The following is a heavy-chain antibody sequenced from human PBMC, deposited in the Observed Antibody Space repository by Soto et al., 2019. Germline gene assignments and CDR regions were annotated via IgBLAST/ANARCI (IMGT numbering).Heavy chain of an antibody. V-gene: IGHV4-59*08. Sequence: SETLSLTCTVSGGSISSYYWSWIRQPPGKGLEWIGYIYYSGSTNYNPSLKSRVTISVDTSKNQFSLKLSSVTAADTAVYCCARHEDSSGFWFDPWGQGTLVTVSS. CDR1: GGSISSYY. J-gene: IGHJ5*02. CDR2: IYYSGST. D-gene: IGHD6-19*01. CDR3: ARHEDSSGFWFDP.